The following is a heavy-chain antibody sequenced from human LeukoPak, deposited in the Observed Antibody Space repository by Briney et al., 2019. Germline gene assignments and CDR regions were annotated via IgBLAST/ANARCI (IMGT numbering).Heavy chain of an antibody. V-gene: IGHV1-24*01. CDR2: FDPEDGET. J-gene: IGHJ4*02. CDR3: ATEMSSGESYFLFDY. CDR1: GYTLTELS. D-gene: IGHD1-26*01. Sequence: ASVKVSCKVSGYTLTELSMHWVRQAPGKGLEWMGGFDPEDGETIYAQKFQGRVTMTEDTSTDTAYMELSSLRSEDTAVYYCATEMSSGESYFLFDYWGQGTLVTVSS.